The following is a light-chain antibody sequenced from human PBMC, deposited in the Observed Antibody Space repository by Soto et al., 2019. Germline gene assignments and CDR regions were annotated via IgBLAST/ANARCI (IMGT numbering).Light chain of an antibody. V-gene: IGLV4-69*01. CDR2: SNSDGSH. Sequence: QLVLTQSPSASASLGALVKVTCTLSSGHNTYAIAWHQQQSEKGPRDLMKSNSDGSHNKGVGIPDRLSGSRSGAERYVTISSLQSEDETDSGALAVVFGGGTKVTVL. J-gene: IGLJ2*01. CDR1: SGHNTYA. CDR3: LAVV.